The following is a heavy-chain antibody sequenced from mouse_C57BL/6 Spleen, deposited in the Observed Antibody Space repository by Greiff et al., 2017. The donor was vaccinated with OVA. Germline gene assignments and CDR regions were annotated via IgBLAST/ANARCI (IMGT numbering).Heavy chain of an antibody. V-gene: IGHV1-55*01. CDR3: AREGYEGSMDY. Sequence: QVQLQQPGAELVKPGASVTMSCKASGYTFTSYWITWVKQRPGQGLEWIGDIYPGSGSTNYNEKFKSKATLPVDTSSSTAYMQLSSLTSEDSAVYYCAREGYEGSMDYWGQGTSVTVSA. D-gene: IGHD2-3*01. CDR2: IYPGSGST. CDR1: GYTFTSYW. J-gene: IGHJ4*01.